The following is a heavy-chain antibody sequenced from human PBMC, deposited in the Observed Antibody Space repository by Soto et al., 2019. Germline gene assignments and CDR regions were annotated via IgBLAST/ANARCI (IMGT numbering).Heavy chain of an antibody. J-gene: IGHJ4*02. Sequence: QVQLVQSGAEVKKPGASVKVSCKASGYTFTSYGISWVRQAPGQGLEWMGWISAYNGNTNYAQKLQGRVTMTTDTSTSTAYMELRSLRSDDMAVYYCARDRLEGYSGYDPLVCWGQGTLVTVSS. CDR1: GYTFTSYG. CDR2: ISAYNGNT. D-gene: IGHD5-12*01. V-gene: IGHV1-18*03. CDR3: ARDRLEGYSGYDPLVC.